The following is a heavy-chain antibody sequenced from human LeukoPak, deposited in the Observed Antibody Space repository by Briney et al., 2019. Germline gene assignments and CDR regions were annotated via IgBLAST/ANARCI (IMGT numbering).Heavy chain of an antibody. V-gene: IGHV4-61*02. J-gene: IGHJ4*02. CDR3: ARVTTGGYYNC. CDR2: IYTSGST. CDR1: GGSISSGSYY. Sequence: SETLSLTCTVSGGSISSGSYYWSWIRQPAGKGLEWIGRIYTSGSTNYNPSLKSRVTISVDTSKNQFSLKLSSVTAADTAGYYCARVTTGGYYNCWGQGTLVTVSS. D-gene: IGHD3-22*01.